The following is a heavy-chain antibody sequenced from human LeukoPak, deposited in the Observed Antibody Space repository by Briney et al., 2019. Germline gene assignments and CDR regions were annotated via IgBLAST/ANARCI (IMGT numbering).Heavy chain of an antibody. CDR1: GGTFSNYA. CDR2: SIPIFGTA. J-gene: IGHJ6*02. CDR3: AKINRRYPFYYYGMDV. Sequence: AVKASCKAAGGTFSNYAFSWVRQAPGQGLEWMGGSIPIFGTANYAQKFQGRVTITADESTSTAYMELSSLRSEDTAVYYCAKINRRYPFYYYGMDVWGQGTTVTVSS. V-gene: IGHV1-69*13. D-gene: IGHD1-14*01.